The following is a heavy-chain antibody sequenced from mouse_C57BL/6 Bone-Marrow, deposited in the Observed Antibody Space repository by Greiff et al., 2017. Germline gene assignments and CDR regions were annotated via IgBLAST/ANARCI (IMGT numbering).Heavy chain of an antibody. Sequence: VQLQQSGAELVRPGTSVKVSCKASGYAFTNYLLEWVKQRPGQGLAWIGVINPGSGGTNYNEKFKGKVTLTADKSSSTAYMQLSSLTSEDSAVYVCARSRRTVVDYCDYWGQGTTLTVSS. J-gene: IGHJ2*01. V-gene: IGHV1-54*01. CDR2: INPGSGGT. CDR1: GYAFTNYL. CDR3: ARSRRTVVDYCDY. D-gene: IGHD1-1*01.